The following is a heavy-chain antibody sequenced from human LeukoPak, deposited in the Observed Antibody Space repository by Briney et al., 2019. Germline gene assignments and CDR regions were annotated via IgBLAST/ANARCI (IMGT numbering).Heavy chain of an antibody. J-gene: IGHJ4*02. D-gene: IGHD1-26*01. CDR3: ARDRSGTYSVDY. V-gene: IGHV3-30*04. CDR1: GFTFTSHG. Sequence: GGSLRLSCAASGFTFTSHGMHWVRQAPGKGLEWVADTSYDGGKKDYADSVKGRFTISRDDSENTVYLQMNSLRTEDTAVYYCARDRSGTYSVDYWGLGTLVTISS. CDR2: TSYDGGKK.